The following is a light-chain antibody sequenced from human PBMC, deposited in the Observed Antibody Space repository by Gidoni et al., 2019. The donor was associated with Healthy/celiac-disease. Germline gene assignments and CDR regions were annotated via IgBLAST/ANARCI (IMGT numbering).Light chain of an antibody. Sequence: DIQMTQYPSSLSASVGDRVTITCRASQSISSYLNWYQQKPGKAPKLLIYAASSLQSGVPSRFSGSGSGTDFTLTISSLQPEDFATYYCQQSYSTPQEFTFGPGTKVDIK. CDR3: QQSYSTPQEFT. CDR2: AAS. J-gene: IGKJ3*01. CDR1: QSISSY. V-gene: IGKV1-39*01.